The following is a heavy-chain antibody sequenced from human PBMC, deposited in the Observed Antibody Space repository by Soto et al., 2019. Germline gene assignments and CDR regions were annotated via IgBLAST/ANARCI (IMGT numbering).Heavy chain of an antibody. Sequence: QVQLVQSGAEVKKPGSSVKVSCKASGGTFSSYAISWVRQAPGQGLEWMGGIIPIFGTANYAQKFQGRVTISEDEPTSTADMELGSLRSEGTAVYCCARGGEVATIKGYYYYGIDVWGQGTTVTVSS. J-gene: IGHJ6*02. CDR3: ARGGEVATIKGYYYYGIDV. CDR1: GGTFSSYA. CDR2: IIPIFGTA. V-gene: IGHV1-69*01. D-gene: IGHD5-12*01.